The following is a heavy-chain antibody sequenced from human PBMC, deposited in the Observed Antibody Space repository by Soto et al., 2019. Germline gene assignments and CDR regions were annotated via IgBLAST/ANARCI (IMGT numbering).Heavy chain of an antibody. CDR3: ATAPYDSSGYSLYFDY. V-gene: IGHV1-24*01. J-gene: IGHJ4*02. Sequence: ASVKVSCKVSGYTLTELSMHWVRQAPGKGLEWMGGFDPEDGETIYAQKFQGRVTMTEDTSTDTAYMELSSLTSEDTAVYYCATAPYDSSGYSLYFDYWGQGTLVTVSS. D-gene: IGHD3-22*01. CDR1: GYTLTELS. CDR2: FDPEDGET.